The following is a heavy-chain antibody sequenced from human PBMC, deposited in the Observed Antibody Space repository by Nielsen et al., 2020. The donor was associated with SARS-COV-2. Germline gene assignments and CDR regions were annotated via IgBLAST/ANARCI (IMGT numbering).Heavy chain of an antibody. CDR3: ACRQDGYNYDTF. J-gene: IGHJ4*02. CDR2: INNDGSVT. D-gene: IGHD5-24*01. Sequence: ESLKISCAASGFTFSSYAMSWVRQAPGKGLVWVARINNDGSVTNYGDSVTGRFAISRDNARNTVYLQMNRLGAEDTAVYYCACRQDGYNYDTFWGQGTLVTVSS. CDR1: GFTFSSYA. V-gene: IGHV3-74*01.